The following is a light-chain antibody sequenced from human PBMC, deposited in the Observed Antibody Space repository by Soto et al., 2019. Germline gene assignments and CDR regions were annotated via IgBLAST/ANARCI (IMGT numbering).Light chain of an antibody. Sequence: DLQMTQSPSSLSASVGDRVTITCRASQSISNLLNWYQQKPGKAPELLIYAASSLHSGVPSRFSGSGSGTNFTLTISTLQPEDFATYSCRQSYTTPYTFGQGTKLEIK. CDR2: AAS. CDR3: RQSYTTPYT. CDR1: QSISNL. J-gene: IGKJ2*01. V-gene: IGKV1-39*01.